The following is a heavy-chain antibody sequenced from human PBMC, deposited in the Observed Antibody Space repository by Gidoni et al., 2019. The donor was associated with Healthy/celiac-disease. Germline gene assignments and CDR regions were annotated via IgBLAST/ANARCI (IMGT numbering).Heavy chain of an antibody. CDR1: GFTFRSYA. CDR3: ARDLTSYYYGSGTPHGMDV. D-gene: IGHD3-10*01. V-gene: IGHV3-30*04. J-gene: IGHJ6*02. CDR2: ISYDGSNK. Sequence: QVQLVESGGGVVQPGRSLRLSCAASGFTFRSYAMHWVRQAPGKGLEWVAVISYDGSNKYYADSVKGRFTISRDNSKNTLYLQMNSLRAEDTAVYYCARDLTSYYYGSGTPHGMDVWGQGTTVTVSS.